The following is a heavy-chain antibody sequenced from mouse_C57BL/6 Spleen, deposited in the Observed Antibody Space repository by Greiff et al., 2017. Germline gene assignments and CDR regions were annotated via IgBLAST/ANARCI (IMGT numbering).Heavy chain of an antibody. Sequence: EVQGVESGGGLVKPGGSLKLSCAASGFTFSSYTMSWVRQTPEKRLEWVATISGGGGNTYYPDSVKGRFTISRDNAKNTLYLQMSSLRSEDTALYYCARQYDYDGRRYFDYWGQGTTLTVSS. D-gene: IGHD2-4*01. CDR2: ISGGGGNT. V-gene: IGHV5-9*01. CDR1: GFTFSSYT. CDR3: ARQYDYDGRRYFDY. J-gene: IGHJ2*01.